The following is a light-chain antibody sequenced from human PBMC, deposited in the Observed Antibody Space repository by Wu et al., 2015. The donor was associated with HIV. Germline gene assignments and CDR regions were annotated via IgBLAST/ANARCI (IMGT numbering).Light chain of an antibody. Sequence: EVVLTQSPGTLSLSPGERATLSCRSSQTVSSGYLAWYQQKPGQAPRLLIYGATSRAIGTPDRFSGDGSEKDFTLTISRVEPEDFAVYYCQQYSDSIRTFGQGTKVE. J-gene: IGKJ1*01. V-gene: IGKV3-20*01. CDR2: GAT. CDR3: QQYSDSIRT. CDR1: QTVSSGY.